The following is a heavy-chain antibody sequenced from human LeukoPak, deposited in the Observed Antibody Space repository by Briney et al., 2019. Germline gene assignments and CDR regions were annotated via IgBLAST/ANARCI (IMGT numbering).Heavy chain of an antibody. J-gene: IGHJ5*02. V-gene: IGHV4-4*07. D-gene: IGHD3-10*01. Sequence: SETLSLTCTVSGGSTSSYYWNWIRQPAGKGLEWIGRIYSSGSNNYIPSIQSRVTMSVHTSKTQFSLKLSSVTAADTAVYYCARDPPSFGGRFDPWGQGTLVAVS. CDR3: ARDPPSFGGRFDP. CDR2: IYSSGSN. CDR1: GGSTSSYY.